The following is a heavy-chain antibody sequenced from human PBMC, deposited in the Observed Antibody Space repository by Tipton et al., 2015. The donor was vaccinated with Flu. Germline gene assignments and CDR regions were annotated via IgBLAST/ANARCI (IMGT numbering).Heavy chain of an antibody. D-gene: IGHD5-24*01. CDR2: IYYSGST. Sequence: TLSLTCTVSGGSIRSGSYYWSWIRQPAGKGLEWIGSIYYSGSTYYNPSLKSRVTISIDTSKNQFSLKLSSVTAADTAVYYCARDKGYNWNYYYGMDVWGQGTTVTVSS. CDR3: ARDKGYNWNYYYGMDV. V-gene: IGHV4-39*07. J-gene: IGHJ6*02. CDR1: GGSIRSGSYY.